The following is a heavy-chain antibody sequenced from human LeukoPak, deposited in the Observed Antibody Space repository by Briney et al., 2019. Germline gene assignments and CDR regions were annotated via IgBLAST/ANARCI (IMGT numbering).Heavy chain of an antibody. Sequence: SETLSLTCTVSGGSISSYYWSWIRQPPGKGLEWIGYIYYSGSTNYNPSLKSRVTISVDTSKNQFSLKLSSVTAADTAVYYCARVRAHYYDFWSGYLDYFDYWGQGTLVTVSS. CDR2: IYYSGST. CDR3: ARVRAHYYDFWSGYLDYFDY. V-gene: IGHV4-59*01. J-gene: IGHJ4*02. CDR1: GGSISSYY. D-gene: IGHD3-3*01.